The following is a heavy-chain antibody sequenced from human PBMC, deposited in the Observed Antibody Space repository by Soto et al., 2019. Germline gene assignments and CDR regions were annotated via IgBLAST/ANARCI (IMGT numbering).Heavy chain of an antibody. Sequence: EVQLWESGGGLVQPGGSLRLSCAASGFTFTSYAMSWVRQAPGKGLEWVSAISGSGAFTYYADSVKGRFTLSRDISKNTLYLQMNSLRAEDTAVYYCAKPLAYCSGGSCLLFDYWGQGTLVTVSS. V-gene: IGHV3-23*01. CDR3: AKPLAYCSGGSCLLFDY. CDR1: GFTFTSYA. D-gene: IGHD2-15*01. J-gene: IGHJ4*02. CDR2: ISGSGAFT.